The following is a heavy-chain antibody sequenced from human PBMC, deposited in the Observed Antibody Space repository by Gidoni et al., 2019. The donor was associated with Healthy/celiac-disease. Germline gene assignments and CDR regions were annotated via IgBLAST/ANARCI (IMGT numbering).Heavy chain of an antibody. CDR2: IYYSGST. CDR3: ARVVLTGYWDNYYGMDV. Sequence: QVQLPESGPGLVQPSETLSLTCPVSGGSIRSYYWSWIRQPPGKGLEWIGYIYYSGSTNYNPSLKSRVTISVDTSKNQFSLKLSSVTAADTAVYYCARVVLTGYWDNYYGMDVWGQGTTVTVSS. V-gene: IGHV4-59*01. D-gene: IGHD3-9*01. J-gene: IGHJ6*02. CDR1: GGSIRSYY.